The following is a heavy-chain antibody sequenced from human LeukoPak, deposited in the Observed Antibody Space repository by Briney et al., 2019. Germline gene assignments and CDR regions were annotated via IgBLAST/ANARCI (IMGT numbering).Heavy chain of an antibody. CDR3: ARLGYCTGGNCFYFFDY. D-gene: IGHD2-15*01. CDR2: IYPGDSNT. Sequence: GESLKISCKGSEYSFTNYWIGWVHQMPGRGLEWMGIIYPGDSNTRYSPSFQGQVAISADKSISTAYLQWSSLKASDTAMYYCARLGYCTGGNCFYFFDYWGQGTLLTVSS. J-gene: IGHJ4*02. V-gene: IGHV5-51*07. CDR1: EYSFTNYW.